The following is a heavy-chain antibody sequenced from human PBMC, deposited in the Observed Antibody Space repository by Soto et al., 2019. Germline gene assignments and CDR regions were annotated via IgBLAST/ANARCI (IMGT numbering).Heavy chain of an antibody. J-gene: IGHJ5*02. CDR2: VSSSGDRT. CDR1: GFTFTSND. Sequence: EVQLLESGGGLVQPWGSLSLSCAASGFTFTSNDMSWVRQGPVKGLEWVSGVSSSGDRTYYTDSVKGRFTIARDHSKNTLYLQMGSLSAEDTATYYCAKGHYNWNLPGWFDPWGRGTLVTVSS. CDR3: AKGHYNWNLPGWFDP. D-gene: IGHD1-20*01. V-gene: IGHV3-23*01.